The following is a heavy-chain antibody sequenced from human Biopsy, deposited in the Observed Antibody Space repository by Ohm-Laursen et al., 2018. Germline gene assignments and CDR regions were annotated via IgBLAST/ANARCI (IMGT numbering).Heavy chain of an antibody. CDR3: GNEVHGRDY. D-gene: IGHD2-15*01. CDR1: GKTFSDYQ. Sequence: SETLSLTCAVFGKTFSDYQWSWIRQPPGQGMEWIGQINQAGTTNYNPSLKSRVPISADASKYEFSLRLTSVTAADTAVYLCGNEVHGRDYWGLGAQVTVSS. J-gene: IGHJ4*02. V-gene: IGHV4-34*08. CDR2: INQAGTT.